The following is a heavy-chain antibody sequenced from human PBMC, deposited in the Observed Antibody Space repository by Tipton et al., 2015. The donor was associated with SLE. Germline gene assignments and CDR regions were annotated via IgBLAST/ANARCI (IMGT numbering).Heavy chain of an antibody. CDR2: VYYSGGT. Sequence: LRLSCTVSGDSISSYYWNWIRQPPGKGLEWLGYVYYSGGTNYNPSLKSRVTISVDTSKNQFSLRLTSVTAADTAVYYCTRDTSGYYTFDSWGQGQWSPSPQ. D-gene: IGHD3-3*01. CDR1: GDSISSYY. J-gene: IGHJ4*02. CDR3: TRDTSGYYTFDS. V-gene: IGHV4-59*01.